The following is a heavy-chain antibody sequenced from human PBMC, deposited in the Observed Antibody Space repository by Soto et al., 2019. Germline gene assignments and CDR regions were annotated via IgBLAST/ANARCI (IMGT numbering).Heavy chain of an antibody. D-gene: IGHD4-17*01. Sequence: QVQLVQSGGEVKKPGASVKVSCKASGYIFNSFGSNWVRQAPGQGLEWMGWISAYTGNTKYAQNFQGRVTMTTDTSTSTAYMELRSLRSDDTAVYYCARRWTTGEIDYWGQGTLVTVSS. CDR3: ARRWTTGEIDY. J-gene: IGHJ4*02. CDR1: GYIFNSFG. CDR2: ISAYTGNT. V-gene: IGHV1-18*01.